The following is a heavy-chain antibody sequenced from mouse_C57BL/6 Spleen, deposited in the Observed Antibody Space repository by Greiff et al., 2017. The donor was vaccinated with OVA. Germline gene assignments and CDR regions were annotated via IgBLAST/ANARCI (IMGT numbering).Heavy chain of an antibody. V-gene: IGHV5-17*01. CDR3: ARNSNYFYWYFDV. Sequence: EVHLVESGGGLVKPGGSLKLSCAASGFTFSDYGMHWVRQAPEKGLEWVAYISSGSSTIYYADTVKGRFTISRDNAKNTLFLQMTNLMSEDTAMYYCARNSNYFYWYFDVWGTGTTVTVSS. CDR1: GFTFSDYG. J-gene: IGHJ1*03. D-gene: IGHD2-5*01. CDR2: ISSGSSTI.